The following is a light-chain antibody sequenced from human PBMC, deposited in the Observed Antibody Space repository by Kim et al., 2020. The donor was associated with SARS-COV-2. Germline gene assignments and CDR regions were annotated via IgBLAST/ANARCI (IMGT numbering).Light chain of an antibody. CDR3: QSYDSSLSGGV. J-gene: IGLJ3*02. CDR1: SSNIGAGYD. V-gene: IGLV1-40*01. Sequence: QRVTISCTGSSSNIGAGYDVHWYQQLPGTAPKLLIYGNSNRPSRVPDRFSGSKSGTSASLAITGLQAEDEADYYCQSYDSSLSGGVFGGGTQLTVL. CDR2: GNS.